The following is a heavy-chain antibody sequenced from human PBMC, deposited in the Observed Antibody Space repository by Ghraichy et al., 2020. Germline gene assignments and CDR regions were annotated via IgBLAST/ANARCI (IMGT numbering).Heavy chain of an antibody. Sequence: LSLTCTVSGDSISSGGYYWSWTRQHPGKGLEWIGYIYYSGGTYYNPSLKSRVTISIDTSKNQFSLKLSSVTAADTAVYYCARENVVPAALGPFYYYYYLDVWGKGTTVTVSS. CDR3: ARENVVPAALGPFYYYYYLDV. D-gene: IGHD2-2*01. CDR2: IYYSGGT. V-gene: IGHV4-31*03. CDR1: GDSISSGGYY. J-gene: IGHJ6*03.